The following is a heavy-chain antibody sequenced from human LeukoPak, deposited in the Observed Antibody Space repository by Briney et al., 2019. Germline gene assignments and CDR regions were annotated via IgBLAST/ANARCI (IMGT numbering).Heavy chain of an antibody. CDR3: ASRYCTSTNCYAFDI. CDR1: GFTFSSYS. V-gene: IGHV3-21*01. J-gene: IGHJ3*02. Sequence: PGGSLRLSCAASGFTFSSYSMNWVRQAPGKGLEWVSSISSDSNYIFYADPVQGRFTISRDNAENSLFLQMNSLRAEDTAVYYCASRYCTSTNCYAFDIWGQGTMVTVSS. CDR2: ISSDSNYI. D-gene: IGHD2-2*01.